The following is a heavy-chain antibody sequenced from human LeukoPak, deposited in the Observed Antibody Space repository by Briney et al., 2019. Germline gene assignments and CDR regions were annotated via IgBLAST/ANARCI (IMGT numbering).Heavy chain of an antibody. CDR2: INHGGST. CDR3: ARATVTGGVFDY. V-gene: IGHV4-34*01. Sequence: PSETLSLTCAVYGGSFSGYYWSWIRQPPGKGLEWIGEINHGGSTNYNPSLKSRVTISVDTSKNQFSLKLSSVTAADTAVYYCARATVTGGVFDYWGQGTLVTVSS. CDR1: GGSFSGYY. D-gene: IGHD4-11*01. J-gene: IGHJ4*02.